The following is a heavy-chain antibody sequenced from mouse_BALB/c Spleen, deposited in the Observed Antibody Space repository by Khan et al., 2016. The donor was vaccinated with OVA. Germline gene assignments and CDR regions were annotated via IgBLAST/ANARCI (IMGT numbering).Heavy chain of an antibody. V-gene: IGHV2-2*01. CDR1: GFSLTTYG. D-gene: IGHD2-14*01. Sequence: QVQLKESGPGLVRPSQTLSITCTVSGFSLTTYGVHWVRQSPGKGLEWLGVIRSAGKTDYNAAFISRLSITKDNSKSQVFFKMNSLQADDTAMYYCARNCYMYDFTYWGQGTRVTVSA. CDR2: IRSAGKT. CDR3: ARNCYMYDFTY. J-gene: IGHJ3*01.